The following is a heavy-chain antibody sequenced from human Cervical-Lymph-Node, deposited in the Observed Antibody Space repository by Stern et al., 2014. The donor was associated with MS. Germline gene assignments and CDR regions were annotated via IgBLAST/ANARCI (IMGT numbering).Heavy chain of an antibody. V-gene: IGHV3-64*01. CDR1: GFTFSSYA. CDR3: ARGVTYCGGDCYGWYFDL. D-gene: IGHD2-21*02. Sequence: EVQLVESGGGLVQPGGSLRLSCAASGFTFSSYAMHWVRQAPGNGLEYVSVISSNGGSTYYANSVKGRFTISRDNSKNTLYLHMGSLRVEDMAVYYCARGVTYCGGDCYGWYFDLWGRGTLVTVSS. J-gene: IGHJ2*01. CDR2: ISSNGGST.